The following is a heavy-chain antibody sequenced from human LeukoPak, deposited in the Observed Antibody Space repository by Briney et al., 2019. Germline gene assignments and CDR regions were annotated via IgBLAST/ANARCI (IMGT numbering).Heavy chain of an antibody. CDR3: ARGYGY. Sequence: SETLSLTCTVSGGSIIGSTSYWGWIRQPPGKGLDWIGIINYSGSTYYNPSLRSRVTISVDTSKNQFSLKLNSVTASDTAVYYCARGYGYWGQGTLVTVSS. CDR2: INYSGST. CDR1: GGSIIGSTSY. J-gene: IGHJ4*02. D-gene: IGHD3-16*01. V-gene: IGHV4-39*01.